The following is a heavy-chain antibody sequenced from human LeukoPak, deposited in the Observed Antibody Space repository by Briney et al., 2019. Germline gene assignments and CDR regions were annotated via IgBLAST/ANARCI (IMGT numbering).Heavy chain of an antibody. J-gene: IGHJ5*02. Sequence: GGSLRLSCTASGFTFSSAWMSWVRQAPGKGLEWVGRMRSKTDGGTTEYAAPVKGRFTISRDDSKNTLYVQMNSLKTEDTAVYYCATSNLATWGQGTLVTVSS. CDR3: ATSNLAT. CDR2: MRSKTDGGTT. CDR1: GFTFSSAW. V-gene: IGHV3-15*01.